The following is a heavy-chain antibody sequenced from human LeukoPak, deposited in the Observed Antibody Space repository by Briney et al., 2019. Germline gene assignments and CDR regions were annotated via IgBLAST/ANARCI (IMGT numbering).Heavy chain of an antibody. CDR3: AKVPSMVRGVAFDY. D-gene: IGHD3-10*01. J-gene: IGHJ4*02. V-gene: IGHV3-74*01. CDR2: INTHGSST. CDR1: GFAFSNYW. Sequence: GGSLRLSCAASGFAFSNYWLHWVRQAPGKGLEWVARINTHGSSTNYADSVKGRFTISRDNSKNTLYLQMNSLRAEDTAVYYCAKVPSMVRGVAFDYWGQGTLVTVSS.